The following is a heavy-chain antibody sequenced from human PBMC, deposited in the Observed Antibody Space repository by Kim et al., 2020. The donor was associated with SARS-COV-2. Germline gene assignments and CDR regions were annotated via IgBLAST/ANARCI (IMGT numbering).Heavy chain of an antibody. J-gene: IGHJ5*02. CDR3: ARQDIVVVPAQYTPVWFDP. V-gene: IGHV4-39*01. Sequence: SETLSLTCTVSGGSISSSSYYWGWIRQPPGKGLEWIGSIYYSGSTYYNPSLKSRVTISVDTSKNQFSLKLSSVTAADTAVYYCARQDIVVVPAQYTPVWFDPWGQGTLVTVSS. CDR2: IYYSGST. CDR1: GGSISSSSYY. D-gene: IGHD2-2*01.